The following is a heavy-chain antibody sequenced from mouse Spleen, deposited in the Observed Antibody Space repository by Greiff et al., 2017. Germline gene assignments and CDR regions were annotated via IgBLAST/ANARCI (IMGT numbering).Heavy chain of an antibody. CDR2: INPNNGRT. CDR3: ARKNNWGLAWFAY. Sequence: VQLQQSGPELVKPGASVKIPCKASGYTFTDYNMDWVKQSHGKSLEWIGDINPNNGRTIYNQKFKGKATLTVDKSSSTAYMELRSLTSEDTAVYYCARKNNWGLAWFAYWGQGTLVTVSA. V-gene: IGHV1-18*01. CDR1: GYTFTDYN. J-gene: IGHJ3*01. D-gene: IGHD4-1*01.